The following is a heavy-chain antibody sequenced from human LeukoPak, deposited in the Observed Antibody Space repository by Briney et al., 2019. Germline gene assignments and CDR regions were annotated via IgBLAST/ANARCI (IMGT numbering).Heavy chain of an antibody. J-gene: IGHJ6*03. CDR1: GGSISSYY. D-gene: IGHD3-10*01. CDR3: ARDGARGRSMVRGVLNYYYMDV. V-gene: IGHV4-4*07. Sequence: SETLSLTCTVSGGSISSYYWSWIRQPAGKGLEWIGRIYTSGSTNYNPSLKSRVTMSVDTSKNQFSLKLSSVTAADTAVYYCARDGARGRSMVRGVLNYYYMDVWGKGTTVTVSS. CDR2: IYTSGST.